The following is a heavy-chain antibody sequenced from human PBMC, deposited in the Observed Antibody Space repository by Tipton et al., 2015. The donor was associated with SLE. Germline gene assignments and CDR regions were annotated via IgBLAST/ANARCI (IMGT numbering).Heavy chain of an antibody. Sequence: TLSLTCAVSGYSISSGYYWGWIRQPPGKGLEWIGTIYHSGSTYYNPSLKSRVTISVDTSKNQFSLKLNSVTAADTAVYYCARDLYEMGAFDIWGQGTMVTVSS. J-gene: IGHJ3*02. CDR3: ARDLYEMGAFDI. CDR1: GYSISSGYY. V-gene: IGHV4-38-2*01. CDR2: IYHSGST. D-gene: IGHD5-24*01.